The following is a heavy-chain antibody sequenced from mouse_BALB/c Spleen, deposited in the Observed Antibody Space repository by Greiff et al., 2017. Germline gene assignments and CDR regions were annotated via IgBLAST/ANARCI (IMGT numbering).Heavy chain of an antibody. CDR1: GFNIKDTY. V-gene: IGHV14-3*02. Sequence: EVQLVESGAELVKPGASVKLSCTASGFNIKDTYMHWVKQRPEQGLEWIGRIDPANGNTKYDPKFQGKATITADTSSNTAYLQLSSLTSEDTAVYYGAPSYCGLRDWFAYWGQGTLVTVSA. D-gene: IGHD2-1*01. J-gene: IGHJ3*01. CDR2: IDPANGNT. CDR3: APSYCGLRDWFAY.